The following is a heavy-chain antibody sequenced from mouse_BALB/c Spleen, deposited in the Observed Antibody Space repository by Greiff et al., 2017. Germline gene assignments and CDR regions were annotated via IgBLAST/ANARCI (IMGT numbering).Heavy chain of an antibody. CDR2: IWAGGST. CDR1: GFSLTSYG. CDR3: ARDREGGYYVDY. D-gene: IGHD1-1*02. Sequence: QVHVKQSGPGLVAPSQSLSITCTVSGFSLTSYGVHWVRQPPGKGLEWLGVIWAGGSTNYNSALMSRLSISKDNSKSQVFLKMNNLQTDDTAMYYCARDREGGYYVDYWGQGTTLTVSS. V-gene: IGHV2-9*02. J-gene: IGHJ2*01.